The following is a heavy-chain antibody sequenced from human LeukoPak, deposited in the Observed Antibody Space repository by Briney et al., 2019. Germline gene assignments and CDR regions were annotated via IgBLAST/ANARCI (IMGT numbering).Heavy chain of an antibody. D-gene: IGHD5-18*01. Sequence: GGSLRLSCAASGFTFSSYGMHWVRQAPGKGLEWVAVISYGGSNKYYADSVKGRFTISRDNSKNTLYLQMNSLRAEDTAVYYCAKMGGLIGYSYGYPFDYWGQGTLVTVSS. CDR2: ISYGGSNK. CDR1: GFTFSSYG. J-gene: IGHJ4*02. CDR3: AKMGGLIGYSYGYPFDY. V-gene: IGHV3-30*18.